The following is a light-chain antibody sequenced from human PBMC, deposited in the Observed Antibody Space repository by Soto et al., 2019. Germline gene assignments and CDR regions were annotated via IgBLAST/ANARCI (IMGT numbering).Light chain of an antibody. V-gene: IGKV3-11*01. CDR2: DAS. Sequence: EKLLTQSPATLSVSPGERATLSCRASQSVSANLAWYQQKPGQAPRLLIYDASNRANGIPARFSGSGSGADFTLTFSSLEPEDFAVYYCQQRSNWHPITFGQGTRLEIK. CDR3: QQRSNWHPIT. J-gene: IGKJ5*01. CDR1: QSVSAN.